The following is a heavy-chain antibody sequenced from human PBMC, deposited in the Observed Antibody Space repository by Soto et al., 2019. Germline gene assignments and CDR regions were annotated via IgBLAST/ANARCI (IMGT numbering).Heavy chain of an antibody. D-gene: IGHD1-26*01. CDR3: ARDLSYYSDDC. Sequence: GGSLRLSCAASGFTFSNHGMHWVRQAPGKGLEWVAVIWYDGSRKHYADSVGGRFTISRDDSKSTLYLQMNSLRVEDTAVYYCARDLSYYSDDCWGQGT. V-gene: IGHV3-33*01. J-gene: IGHJ4*02. CDR2: IWYDGSRK. CDR1: GFTFSNHG.